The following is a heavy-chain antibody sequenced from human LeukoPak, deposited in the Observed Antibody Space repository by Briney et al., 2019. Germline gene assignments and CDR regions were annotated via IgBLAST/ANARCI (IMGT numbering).Heavy chain of an antibody. J-gene: IGHJ4*02. CDR1: GFTFDDYA. Sequence: PGGSLRLSCAASGFTFDDYAMHWVRQAPGKGLEWVSGISWNSGSIGYADSVKGRFTISRDNAKNSLYLQMNSLRAEDTALYYCAKTTGGSSGYHDYWGQGTLVTVSS. CDR2: ISWNSGSI. CDR3: AKTTGGSSGYHDY. D-gene: IGHD3-22*01. V-gene: IGHV3-9*01.